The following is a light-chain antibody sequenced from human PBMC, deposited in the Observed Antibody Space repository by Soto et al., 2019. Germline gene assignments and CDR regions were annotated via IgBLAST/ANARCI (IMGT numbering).Light chain of an antibody. CDR1: QSVSNY. V-gene: IGKV3-11*01. J-gene: IGKJ2*01. CDR3: QQRSNWPRT. CDR2: DAS. Sequence: EIVLTQSPAALSLSPGDTATLSCRASQSVSNYLAWYQQKPGQAPRLLIYDASNRANGIPARFSGSGSGTDFTLTIGSLEPEDFAVYYCQQRSNWPRTFGQGTKVEIK.